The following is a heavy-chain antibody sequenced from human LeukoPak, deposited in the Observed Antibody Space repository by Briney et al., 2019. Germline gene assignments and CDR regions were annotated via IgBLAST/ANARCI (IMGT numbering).Heavy chain of an antibody. CDR2: INPNSGGT. D-gene: IGHD3-3*01. J-gene: IGHJ4*02. CDR1: GYTFTGYH. Sequence: GASVKVSCKASGYTFTGYHMHWVRQAPGQGLEWMGWINPNSGGTNYAQKFQGRVTMTRDTSISTAYMELSRLRSDDTAVYYCARSIGDFWSGYRNQIDYWGQGTLVTVSS. V-gene: IGHV1-2*02. CDR3: ARSIGDFWSGYRNQIDY.